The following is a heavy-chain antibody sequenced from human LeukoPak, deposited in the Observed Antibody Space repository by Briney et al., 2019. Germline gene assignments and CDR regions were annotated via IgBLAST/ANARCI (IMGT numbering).Heavy chain of an antibody. Sequence: SGGSLRLSCAASGFVFSSYEMNWVRQAPGKGLEWLSYISHSGNTIKYAASVKGRFTVSRDNAKNSLYLQMNSLRDGDTAVYYCARDRGFGEFGYWGQGTLVTVSS. V-gene: IGHV3-48*03. CDR3: ARDRGFGEFGY. CDR1: GFVFSSYE. D-gene: IGHD3-10*01. CDR2: ISHSGNTI. J-gene: IGHJ4*02.